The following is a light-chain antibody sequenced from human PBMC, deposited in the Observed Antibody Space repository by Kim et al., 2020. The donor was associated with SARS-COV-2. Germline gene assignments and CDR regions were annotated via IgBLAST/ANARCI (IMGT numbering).Light chain of an antibody. J-gene: IGLJ1*01. Sequence: ELTQPPSASGTPGQRVTIFCSGSRSNIGRYSVNWYQQLPGTAPKLLIYGDHQRPSGVPDRFSGSKSGTSASLAINGLQAEDEADYYCAAWDDSPKGVFGTGTKVTVL. CDR3: AAWDDSPKGV. CDR1: RSNIGRYS. V-gene: IGLV1-44*01. CDR2: GDH.